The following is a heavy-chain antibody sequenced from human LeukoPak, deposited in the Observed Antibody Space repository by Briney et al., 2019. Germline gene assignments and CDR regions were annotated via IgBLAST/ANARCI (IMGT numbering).Heavy chain of an antibody. CDR3: VKGGRTNSPLDY. Sequence: QPGRSLRLSCAASGFTLSSYAMHWVRQAPGRGLEWVSVISGGGTATYYADSVKGRLTISRDNSKNTLYLQMNSLRADDTAIYYCVKGGRTNSPLDYWGQGTLVTVSS. V-gene: IGHV3-23*01. CDR2: ISGGGTAT. D-gene: IGHD1-14*01. J-gene: IGHJ4*02. CDR1: GFTLSSYA.